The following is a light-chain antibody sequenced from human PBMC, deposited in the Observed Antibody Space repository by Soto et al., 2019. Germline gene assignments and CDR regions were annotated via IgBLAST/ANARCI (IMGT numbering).Light chain of an antibody. V-gene: IGKV1-39*01. J-gene: IGKJ3*01. CDR2: AAS. CDR3: QQSYSTLFT. CDR1: QDISSY. Sequence: DIQMTQSPSSLSASVGDSVTITCRASQDISSYLNWYQQKPGKAPKLLIYAASTLHSWVPSRFSGSESGTDFTLTISSLQPEDFATYYCQQSYSTLFTFGPGTKVDFK.